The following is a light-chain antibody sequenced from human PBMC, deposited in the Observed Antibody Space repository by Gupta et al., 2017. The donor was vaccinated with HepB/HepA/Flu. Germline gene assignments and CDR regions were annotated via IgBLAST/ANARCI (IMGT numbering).Light chain of an antibody. CDR2: DAS. J-gene: IGKJ1*01. Sequence: EIVLTQSPATLSLSPGESATLSCRASQSISNYLAWYQQKPGQAPRLLIYDASNRATGIPARFSGSGSGTDFTLTISSLEPEDFAVYYCQQRSNWPEWTFGQGTKVEIK. V-gene: IGKV3-11*01. CDR1: QSISNY. CDR3: QQRSNWPEWT.